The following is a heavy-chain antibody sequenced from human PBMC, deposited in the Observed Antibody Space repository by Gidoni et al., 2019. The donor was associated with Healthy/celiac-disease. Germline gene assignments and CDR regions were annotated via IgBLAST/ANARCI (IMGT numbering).Heavy chain of an antibody. V-gene: IGHV4-39*01. Sequence: QLQLQESGPGLVKPSETLSLTCTVSGGSISSSSYYWGWIRQPPGKGLEWIGSIYYSGSTYYNPSLKSRVTISVDTSKNQFSLKLSSVTAADTAVYYCASYNDYGDHYYFDYWGQGTLVTVSS. J-gene: IGHJ4*02. CDR2: IYYSGST. CDR1: GGSISSSSYY. CDR3: ASYNDYGDHYYFDY. D-gene: IGHD4-17*01.